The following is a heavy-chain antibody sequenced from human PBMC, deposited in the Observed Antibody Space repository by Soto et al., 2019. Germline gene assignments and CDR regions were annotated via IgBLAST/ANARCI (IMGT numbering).Heavy chain of an antibody. D-gene: IGHD6-13*01. CDR3: AKDAAFIAAAGYYFDH. J-gene: IGHJ4*02. V-gene: IGHV3-23*01. CDR1: GFTFSSYA. CDR2: ISGSGGST. Sequence: GGSLRLSCAASGFTFSSYAMSWVRQAPGKGLEWVSAISGSGGSTYYADSVKGRFTISRDNSKNTLYLQMNSLRAEDTAVYYCAKDAAFIAAAGYYFDHWGQGTLVTVSS.